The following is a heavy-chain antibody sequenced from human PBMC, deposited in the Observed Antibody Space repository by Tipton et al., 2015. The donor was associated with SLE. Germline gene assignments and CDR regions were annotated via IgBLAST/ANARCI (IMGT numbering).Heavy chain of an antibody. V-gene: IGHV4-61*09. CDR3: ARAGCDYGDCRAFDV. CDR2: IYASGST. D-gene: IGHD4-17*01. Sequence: TLSLTCNVSGGSISSGNYYWSWIRQPAGKGLEWIGYIYASGSTSYNPSLKSRVTISVDTSKNQFSLKLTSVTAADTAVYYCARAGCDYGDCRAFDVWGQGTMVTVSS. CDR1: GGSISSGNYY. J-gene: IGHJ3*01.